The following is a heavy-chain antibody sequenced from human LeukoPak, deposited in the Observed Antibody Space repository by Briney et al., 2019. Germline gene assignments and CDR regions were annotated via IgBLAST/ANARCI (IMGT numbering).Heavy chain of an antibody. J-gene: IGHJ4*02. Sequence: GASVKVSCKASGYTFTDYYMHWVRLAPGQGLEWMGWINPNSGGTNYVQKFQGWVTMTRDTSINTAYMELSRLTSDDTAVYYCARANFLYCSSTSCLFDYWGQETLVTVSS. V-gene: IGHV1-2*04. D-gene: IGHD2-2*01. CDR2: INPNSGGT. CDR3: ARANFLYCSSTSCLFDY. CDR1: GYTFTDYY.